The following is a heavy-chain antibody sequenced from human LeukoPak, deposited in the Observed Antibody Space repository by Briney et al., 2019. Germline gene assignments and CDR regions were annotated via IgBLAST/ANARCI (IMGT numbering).Heavy chain of an antibody. Sequence: PGRSLRLSCAASGFTFDDYAMHWVRQAPGKGLEWVSGISWNSGSIGYADSVKGRFTISRDNAKNSLYLQMNSLRAEDTALYYCAKYPTGSYDSSGSYDAFDIWGQGTMVTVSS. V-gene: IGHV3-9*01. CDR3: AKYPTGSYDSSGSYDAFDI. D-gene: IGHD3-22*01. CDR1: GFTFDDYA. J-gene: IGHJ3*02. CDR2: ISWNSGSI.